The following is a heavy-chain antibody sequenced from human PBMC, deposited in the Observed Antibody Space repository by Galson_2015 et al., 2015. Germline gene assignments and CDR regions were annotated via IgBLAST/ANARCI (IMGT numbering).Heavy chain of an antibody. V-gene: IGHV3-33*01. J-gene: IGHJ4*02. CDR3: ARELTTVTTSPRYFDY. CDR1: GFTFSSYG. D-gene: IGHD4-17*01. CDR2: IWYDGSNK. Sequence: SLRLSCAASGFTFSSYGMHWVRQAPGKGLEWVAVIWYDGSNKYYADSVKGRFTISRDNSKNTLYLQMNSLRAEDTAVYYCARELTTVTTSPRYFDYWGQGTLVTVSS.